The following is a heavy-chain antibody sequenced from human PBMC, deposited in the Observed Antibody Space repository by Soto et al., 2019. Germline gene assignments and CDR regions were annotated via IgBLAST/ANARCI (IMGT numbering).Heavy chain of an antibody. V-gene: IGHV4-34*01. CDR2: INHSGST. CDR3: ARAYGGNSGVFDY. J-gene: IGHJ4*02. Sequence: QVQLQQWGAGLLKPSETLSLTCAVYGRSFSGYYWSWIRQPPGKGLEWIGEINHSGSTNYNPSLKGRVTISVDTSQNQFSLNLSSVTAADTAVYYCARAYGGNSGVFDYWGQGTLVTVSS. D-gene: IGHD4-17*01. CDR1: GRSFSGYY.